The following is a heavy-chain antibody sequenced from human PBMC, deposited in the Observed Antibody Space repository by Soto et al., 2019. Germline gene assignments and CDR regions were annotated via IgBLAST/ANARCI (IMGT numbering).Heavy chain of an antibody. J-gene: IGHJ6*02. CDR3: ARSQGSSTSLEIYYYCYYGMDV. Sequence: QVQLVQSGAEVKKPGSSVKVSCKASGGTFSSYAISWVRQAPGQGLEWMGGIIPISDTTNYAQKFQGRVTITADDSTSTDYMELSSLRSEDTAVYYCARSQGSSTSLEIYYYCYYGMDVWGQGTTVTVSS. V-gene: IGHV1-69*01. CDR2: IIPISDTT. D-gene: IGHD2-2*01. CDR1: GGTFSSYA.